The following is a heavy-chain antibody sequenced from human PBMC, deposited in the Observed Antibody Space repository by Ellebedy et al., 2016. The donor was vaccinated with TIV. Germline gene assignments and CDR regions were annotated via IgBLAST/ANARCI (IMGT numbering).Heavy chain of an antibody. J-gene: IGHJ4*02. V-gene: IGHV3-74*01. CDR3: AKDYFGSGSYYNKGYFDY. CDR1: GFTFSSYW. Sequence: GGSLRLSCAASGFTFSSYWMYWVRQAPGKGLEWVSRMKGDGSSVTYADSVKGRFTISRDNSKNTLYLQMDSLRAEDTAVYYCAKDYFGSGSYYNKGYFDYWGQGTLVTVSS. D-gene: IGHD3-10*01. CDR2: MKGDGSSV.